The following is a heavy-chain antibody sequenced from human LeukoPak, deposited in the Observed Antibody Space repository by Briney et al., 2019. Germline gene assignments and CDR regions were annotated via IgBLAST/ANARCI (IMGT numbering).Heavy chain of an antibody. D-gene: IGHD3-10*01. J-gene: IGHJ4*02. V-gene: IGHV3-30*18. CDR3: AKGGHYLFDY. CDR1: GFTLSSKY. Sequence: GGSLRLSCAASGFTLSSKYMSWVRQAPGKGLEWVAVISNEGNYKYYGDSVKGRFAISRDNFKNTTYLQMNYLRPEDTAVYFCAKGGHYLFDYWGQGALVTVSS. CDR2: ISNEGNYK.